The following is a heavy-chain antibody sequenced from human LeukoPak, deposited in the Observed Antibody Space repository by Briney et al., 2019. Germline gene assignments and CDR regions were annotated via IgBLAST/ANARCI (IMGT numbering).Heavy chain of an antibody. J-gene: IGHJ4*02. CDR1: GVSISTHY. V-gene: IGHV4-59*11. D-gene: IGHD3-10*01. Sequence: SETLSLTCNVSGVSISTHYWSWIRQSPGKGLEWIGYIYHNGITNYNPSPKSRVTISIDTSKNEFSLKLTSVTAADTAVYYCAREANYYGSGSYFEGTFDYWGQGSLVTVSS. CDR2: IYHNGIT. CDR3: AREANYYGSGSYFEGTFDY.